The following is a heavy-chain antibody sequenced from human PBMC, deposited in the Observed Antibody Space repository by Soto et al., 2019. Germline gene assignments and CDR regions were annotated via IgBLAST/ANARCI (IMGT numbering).Heavy chain of an antibody. J-gene: IGHJ4*02. Sequence: SVKVSCKESGGTFNSSTLSWVRQAPGQGLEWMGRNIPILGTANYAQKFQGRVTITADKSTSTAYMELSSLRSEDTAVYYCARQHDGFDYWGQGTLVTVSS. CDR3: ARQHDGFDY. CDR2: NIPILGTA. CDR1: GGTFNSST. D-gene: IGHD2-21*01. V-gene: IGHV1-69*08.